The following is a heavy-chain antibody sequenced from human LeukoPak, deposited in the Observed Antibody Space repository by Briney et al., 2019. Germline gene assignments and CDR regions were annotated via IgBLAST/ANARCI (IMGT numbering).Heavy chain of an antibody. CDR2: IYYSGST. CDR3: ARDSEYYDFWSGYSPFYNWFDP. CDR1: GGSISSYY. V-gene: IGHV4-59*01. J-gene: IGHJ5*02. D-gene: IGHD3-3*01. Sequence: NASETLSLTCTVSGGSISSYYWSWIRQPPGKGLEWIGYIYYSGSTNYNPSLKSRVTISVDTSKNQFSLKLSSVTAADTAVYYCARDSEYYDFWSGYSPFYNWFDPWGQGTLVTVSS.